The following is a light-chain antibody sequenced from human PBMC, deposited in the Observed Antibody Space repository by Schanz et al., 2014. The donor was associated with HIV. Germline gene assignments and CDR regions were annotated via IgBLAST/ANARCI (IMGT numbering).Light chain of an antibody. CDR2: DVT. J-gene: IGLJ2*01. V-gene: IGLV2-23*02. CDR1: NRDIGTYDF. CDR3: CSYAGSSTVV. Sequence: QSALTQPASVSGSLGQSITISCTGTNRDIGTYDFVSWYQQHPGTAPKLLIYDVTYRPSGVSNAFSGTKSGNTASLTISGLQAADEADYYCCSYAGSSTVVFGGGTKLTV.